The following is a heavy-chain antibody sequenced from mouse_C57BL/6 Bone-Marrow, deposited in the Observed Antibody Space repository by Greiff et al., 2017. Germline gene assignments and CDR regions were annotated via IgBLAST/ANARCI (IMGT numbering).Heavy chain of an antibody. V-gene: IGHV1-9*01. CDR1: GYTFTGYW. Sequence: QVQLQQSGAELMKPGASVKLSCKATGYTFTGYWIEWVKQRPGHGLEWIGEILPGSGSTNYNEKFKGKATFTADTSSNTAYMQLSSLTTEDSAIYYCARYGNYYGSSYDRFAYWGQGTLVTVSA. D-gene: IGHD1-1*01. CDR2: ILPGSGST. CDR3: ARYGNYYGSSYDRFAY. J-gene: IGHJ3*01.